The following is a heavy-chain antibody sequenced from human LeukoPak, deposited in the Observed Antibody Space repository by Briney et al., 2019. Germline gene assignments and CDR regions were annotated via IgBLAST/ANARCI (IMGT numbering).Heavy chain of an antibody. CDR3: AKVGVATTRYDAFDV. D-gene: IGHD5-12*01. Sequence: GGSLRLSCAASGFTFSSYGMHWVRQAPGKGLEWVAVIWYDGSNKYYADSVKGRFTISRDNSKNTLYLQMNSLRAEDTAVYYCAKVGVATTRYDAFDVWGQGTMVTVSS. J-gene: IGHJ3*01. V-gene: IGHV3-33*06. CDR1: GFTFSSYG. CDR2: IWYDGSNK.